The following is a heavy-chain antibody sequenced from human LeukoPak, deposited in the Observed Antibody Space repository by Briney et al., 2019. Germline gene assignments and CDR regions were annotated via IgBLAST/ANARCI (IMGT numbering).Heavy chain of an antibody. CDR2: ISAYNGNT. D-gene: IGHD5-18*01. Sequence: ASVKVSCKASGYTFTSYGISWVRQAPGQGLEWMGWISAYNGNTNYAQKLQGRVTMTTDTSQSTAYMELRSLRSDDTAVYYCVRDLARSVIQLWQPDFDYWSQGTLVTVSS. J-gene: IGHJ4*02. V-gene: IGHV1-18*01. CDR1: GYTFTSYG. CDR3: VRDLARSVIQLWQPDFDY.